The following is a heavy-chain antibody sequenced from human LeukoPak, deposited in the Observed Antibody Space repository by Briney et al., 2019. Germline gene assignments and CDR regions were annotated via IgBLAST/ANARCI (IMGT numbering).Heavy chain of an antibody. V-gene: IGHV4-34*01. CDR1: GGSFSGYY. J-gene: IGHJ6*03. CDR3: ARMGVSGWGYYYMDV. CDR2: INHSGST. D-gene: IGHD6-19*01. Sequence: SETLSLTCAVYGGSFSGYYWSWIRQPPGKGLEWIGEINHSGSTNYNPSLKSRVTISVDTSKNQFSLKLSSVTAADTAVYYCARMGVSGWGYYYMDVWGKGTTVTVSS.